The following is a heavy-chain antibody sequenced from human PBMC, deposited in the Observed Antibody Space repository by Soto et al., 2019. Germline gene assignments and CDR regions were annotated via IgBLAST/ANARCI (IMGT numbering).Heavy chain of an antibody. D-gene: IGHD2-21*01. V-gene: IGHV1-69*13. CDR1: GGTFSSYA. J-gene: IGHJ6*03. CDR3: ARVILYYYYMDV. Sequence: ASVKVSCKASGGTFSSYAISWVRQAPGQGLEWMGGIIPIFGTANYAQKFQGRVTITADESTSTAYMELSSLRSEDTAVYYCARVILYYYYMDVWGKGTTVTVSS. CDR2: IIPIFGTA.